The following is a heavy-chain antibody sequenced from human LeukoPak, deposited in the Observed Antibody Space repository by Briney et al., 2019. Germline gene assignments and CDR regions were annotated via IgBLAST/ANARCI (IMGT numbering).Heavy chain of an antibody. J-gene: IGHJ4*02. CDR3: ARATVVTPWGGCHYFDY. V-gene: IGHV4-30-4*07. CDR1: GGSISSGGYS. Sequence: PSETLSLTCAVSGGSISSGGYSWSWIRQPPGKGLEWIGYIYYSGSTYYNPSLKSRVTISVDTSKNQFSLKLSSVTAADTAVYYCARATVVTPWGGCHYFDYWGQGTLVTVSS. D-gene: IGHD4-23*01. CDR2: IYYSGST.